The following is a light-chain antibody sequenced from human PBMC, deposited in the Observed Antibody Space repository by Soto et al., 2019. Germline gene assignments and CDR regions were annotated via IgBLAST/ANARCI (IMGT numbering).Light chain of an antibody. J-gene: IGKJ2*01. Sequence: DIVVTQSPDSLAVSLGERATIHCKASQSVLYSSNNKNYLAWYQQKPGEPPKLLFFWASTRESGVPYRFSGSGSGKDVTLTISSLQAEDVAVYFCQQFYSSSESTFGQGTKLEIK. CDR2: WAS. V-gene: IGKV4-1*01. CDR3: QQFYSSSEST. CDR1: QSVLYSSNNKNY.